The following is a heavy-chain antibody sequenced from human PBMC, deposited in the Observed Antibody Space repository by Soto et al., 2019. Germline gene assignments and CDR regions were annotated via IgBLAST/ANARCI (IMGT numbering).Heavy chain of an antibody. D-gene: IGHD6-13*01. J-gene: IGHJ6*02. CDR3: AKKDRIAGHRESGMDV. CDR2: INPSGGST. V-gene: IGHV1-46*01. CDR1: GYTFTSYY. Sequence: ASVKVSCKASGYTFTSYYMHWVRQAPGQGLEWMGIINPSGGSTSYAQKFQGRVTMTRDTSTSTVYMELSSLRSEDTAVYYCAKKDRIAGHRESGMDVWGQGTTVTVSS.